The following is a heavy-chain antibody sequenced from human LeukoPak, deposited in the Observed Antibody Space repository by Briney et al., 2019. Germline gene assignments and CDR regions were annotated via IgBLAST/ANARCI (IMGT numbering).Heavy chain of an antibody. CDR2: INHSGST. D-gene: IGHD6-6*01. J-gene: IGHJ5*02. Sequence: SETLSLTCAVYGGSFSGYYWSWIRQPPGKGLEWIGEINHSGSTNCNPSLKSRVTISVDTSKNQFSLKLSSVTAADTAVYYCARGGSSSRENWFDPWGQGTLVTVSS. V-gene: IGHV4-34*01. CDR1: GGSFSGYY. CDR3: ARGGSSSRENWFDP.